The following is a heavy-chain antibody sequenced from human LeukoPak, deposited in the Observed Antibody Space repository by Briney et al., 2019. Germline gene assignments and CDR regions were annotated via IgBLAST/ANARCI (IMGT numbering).Heavy chain of an antibody. J-gene: IGHJ4*02. V-gene: IGHV3-23*01. CDR1: GFTFSNYA. CDR2: ISGSGGST. D-gene: IGHD4-17*01. Sequence: PGGSLRLSCAASGFTFSNYAMSWVRQAPGRGLEWVSAISGSGGSTYYADSVKGQFTISRDNSKNTLHLQMNSLRAEDTAVYYCARATSTTVTTLFDYWGQGTLVTVSS. CDR3: ARATSTTVTTLFDY.